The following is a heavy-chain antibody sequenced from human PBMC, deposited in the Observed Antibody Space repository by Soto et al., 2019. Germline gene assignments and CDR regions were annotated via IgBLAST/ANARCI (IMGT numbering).Heavy chain of an antibody. CDR3: AKHSRETTTCCGED. V-gene: IGHV3-23*01. CDR2: VSNSGSST. CDR1: GFTFRDYA. Sequence: GSLRLSCAASGFTFRDYAMSWVRQAPGRGLEWVSGVSNSGSSTYYADSVKGRFTISRDNSKNTLYLQMNSLRAEDTAVYYCAKHSRETTTCCGEDWGQGTRVTVSP. J-gene: IGHJ4*02. D-gene: IGHD2-2*01.